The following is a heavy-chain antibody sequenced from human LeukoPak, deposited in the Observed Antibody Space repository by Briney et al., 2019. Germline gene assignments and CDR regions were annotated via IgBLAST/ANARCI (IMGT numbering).Heavy chain of an antibody. D-gene: IGHD3-10*01. CDR2: ISAYNGDT. CDR3: AREGRGGFGELFRHLDY. CDR1: GYTFSSYG. V-gene: IGHV1-18*01. J-gene: IGHJ4*02. Sequence: GASVKVSCKASGYTFSSYGISWVRQAPGQGLEWMGWISAYNGDTNYAQRLQGRVTMTTDTSTNTAYMELRSLRSDDTAVYYCAREGRGGFGELFRHLDYWGQGTLVTVSS.